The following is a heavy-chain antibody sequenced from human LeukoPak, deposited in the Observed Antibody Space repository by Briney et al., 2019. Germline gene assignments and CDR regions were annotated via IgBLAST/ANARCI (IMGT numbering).Heavy chain of an antibody. V-gene: IGHV1-2*02. CDR1: RYSFTASF. Sequence: ASVKVSCKPSRYSFTASFLRWGRQAPGQGLEWMGWINPNSGGTNYAQKFQGRVTMTRDTSISTAYMELSRLRSDDTAVYYFAIRYFCSSGNCSMPWGQGTLVTVSS. J-gene: IGHJ4*02. CDR3: AIRYFCSSGNCSMP. D-gene: IGHD6-13*01. CDR2: INPNSGGT.